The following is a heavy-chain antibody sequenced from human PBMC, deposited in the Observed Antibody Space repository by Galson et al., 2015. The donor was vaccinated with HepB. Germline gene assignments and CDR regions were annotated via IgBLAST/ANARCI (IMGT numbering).Heavy chain of an antibody. D-gene: IGHD3-16*02. V-gene: IGHV3-48*01. J-gene: IGHJ3*02. CDR2: ISSSSSTI. Sequence: SLRLSCAASGFTFSSYSMNWVRQAPGKGLEWVSYISSSSSTIYYADSVKGRFTISRNNAKNSLYLQMNSLKAEDTAVYYCARDPLYDYVWGSYRPLAFDIWGQGTMVTVSS. CDR1: GFTFSSYS. CDR3: ARDPLYDYVWGSYRPLAFDI.